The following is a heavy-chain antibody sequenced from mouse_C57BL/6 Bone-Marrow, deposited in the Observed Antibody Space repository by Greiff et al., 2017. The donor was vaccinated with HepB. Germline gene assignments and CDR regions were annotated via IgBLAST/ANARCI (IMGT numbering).Heavy chain of an antibody. V-gene: IGHV1-85*01. Sequence: QVQLQQSGAELVRPGTSVKVSCKASGYAFTNYLIEWVKQRPGQGLEWIGWIYPRDGSTKYNEKFKGKATLTVDTSSSTAYMELHSLTSEDSAVYFCARDDYDWAWFAYWGQGTLVTVSA. CDR1: GYAFTNYL. CDR2: IYPRDGST. CDR3: ARDDYDWAWFAY. D-gene: IGHD2-4*01. J-gene: IGHJ3*01.